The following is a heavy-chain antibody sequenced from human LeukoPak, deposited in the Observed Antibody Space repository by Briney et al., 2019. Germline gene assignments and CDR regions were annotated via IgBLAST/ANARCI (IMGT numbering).Heavy chain of an antibody. V-gene: IGHV3-21*01. Sequence: GGSLRLSCAASGFTFSSYSMNWVRQAPGKGLEWVSSISSSSSYIYYADSVKGRFTISRDNAKNSLYLQMNSMRAEDPAVYYCAREEGYGSGSYYRALNWFDPWGQGTLVTVS. J-gene: IGHJ5*02. CDR1: GFTFSSYS. D-gene: IGHD3-10*01. CDR2: ISSSSSYI. CDR3: AREEGYGSGSYYRALNWFDP.